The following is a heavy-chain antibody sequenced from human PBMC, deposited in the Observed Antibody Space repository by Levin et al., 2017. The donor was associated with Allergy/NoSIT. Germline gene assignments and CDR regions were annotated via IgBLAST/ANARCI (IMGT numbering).Heavy chain of an antibody. CDR2: IIPIFGTA. V-gene: IGHV1-69*13. Sequence: ASVKVSCKASGGTFSSYAISWVRQAPGQGLEWMGGIIPIFGTANYAQKFQGRVTITADESTSKAYMELSSLQYEDTAVYYCARSPHPRYSTYYYDSSGPNSYYFDYWGQGTLVTVSS. D-gene: IGHD3-22*01. J-gene: IGHJ4*02. CDR1: GGTFSSYA. CDR3: ARSPHPRYSTYYYDSSGPNSYYFDY.